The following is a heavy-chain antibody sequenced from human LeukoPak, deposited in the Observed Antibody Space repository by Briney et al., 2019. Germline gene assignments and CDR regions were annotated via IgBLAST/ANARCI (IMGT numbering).Heavy chain of an antibody. CDR3: ARSSDSGSGSYYTPFDY. V-gene: IGHV4-39*01. Sequence: SETLSLTCTVSGCSISSSSYYSGWIRQPPGEGLEWIGSIYYSGSTYYNPSLKSRVTISVDTSKNQFSLKLSSVTAADTAVYYCARSSDSGSGSYYTPFDYWGQGTLVTVSS. CDR1: GCSISSSSYY. J-gene: IGHJ4*02. CDR2: IYYSGST. D-gene: IGHD3-10*01.